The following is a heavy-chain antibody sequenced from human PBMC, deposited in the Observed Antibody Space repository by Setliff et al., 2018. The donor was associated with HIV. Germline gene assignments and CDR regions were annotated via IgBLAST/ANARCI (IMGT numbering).Heavy chain of an antibody. Sequence: GASVKVSCKASGYTFSGYYIHWVRQAPGQGLEWMGWINPNNGDTKYAQKFQGWVTMTRDTSISTAYMELSRLRSDDTAVYYCAKVRDYGSGSYYNWYFDLWGRGTQVTVSS. J-gene: IGHJ2*01. CDR3: AKVRDYGSGSYYNWYFDL. CDR2: INPNNGDT. CDR1: GYTFSGYY. D-gene: IGHD3-10*01. V-gene: IGHV1-2*04.